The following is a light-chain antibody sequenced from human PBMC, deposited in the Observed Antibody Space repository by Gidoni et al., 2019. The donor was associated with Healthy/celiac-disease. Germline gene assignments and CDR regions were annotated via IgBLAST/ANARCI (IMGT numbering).Light chain of an antibody. V-gene: IGKV1-27*01. CDR2: AAS. J-gene: IGKJ1*01. CDR1: QGISNY. CDR3: QKDNSAPRT. Sequence: DIQMTQSPSSLSASVGDRVTITYRASQGISNYLAWYQQKPGKVPKLLIYAASTLQSGVPSRFSGSGSWKDFTLTISSLQPEDVATYYCQKDNSAPRTFGQGTKVEIK.